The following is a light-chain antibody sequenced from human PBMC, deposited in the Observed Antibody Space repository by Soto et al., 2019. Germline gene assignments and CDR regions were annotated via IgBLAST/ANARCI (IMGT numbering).Light chain of an antibody. J-gene: IGLJ2*01. Sequence: QSVLTQPPSASGSPGQSVTISCTGNSSDIGDYGYVSWYQQHPGKAPKLIISEVSKRPSGVPDRFSGSKSGNTASLTVSGLQAEDEADYYCSSYAASNSVIFGGGTKVTVL. CDR2: EVS. CDR1: SSDIGDYGY. V-gene: IGLV2-8*01. CDR3: SSYAASNSVI.